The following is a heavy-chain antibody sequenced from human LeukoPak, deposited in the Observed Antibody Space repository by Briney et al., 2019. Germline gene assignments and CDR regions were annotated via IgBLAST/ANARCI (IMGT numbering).Heavy chain of an antibody. J-gene: IGHJ6*03. Sequence: NPSETLSLTCTVSGYSISSGYYWGWIRQPPGKGLEWIGYIYYSGSTNYNPSLKSRVTISVDTSKNQFSLKLSSVTAADTAVYYCARTSHSYYYMDVWGKGTTVTISS. CDR3: ARTSHSYYYMDV. CDR2: IYYSGST. CDR1: GYSISSGYY. V-gene: IGHV4-61*01.